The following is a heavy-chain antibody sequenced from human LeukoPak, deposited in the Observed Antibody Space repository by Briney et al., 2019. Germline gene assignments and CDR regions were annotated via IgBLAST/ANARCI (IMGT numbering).Heavy chain of an antibody. CDR1: GFTFSTYG. V-gene: IGHV3-23*01. CDR3: AKKIPFDS. D-gene: IGHD2-21*01. J-gene: IGHJ4*02. CDR2: IGDSGGNT. Sequence: GGSLRLSCAASGFTFSTYGMHWVRQAPGKGLEWVSSIGDSGGNTYYAHSVRGRFTISRDHSKNTLYLQMNSLRAEDTALYYCAKKIPFDSWGQGTLVTVS.